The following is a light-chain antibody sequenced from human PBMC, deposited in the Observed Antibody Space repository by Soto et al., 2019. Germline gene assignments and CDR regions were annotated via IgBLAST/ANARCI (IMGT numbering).Light chain of an antibody. Sequence: HSALTQPASVSGSPGQSITISCTGTSIDVGGYNYVSWYQQHPGKAPKLMIYGVTNRPSGVSNRFSGSKSGNTASLTISGLQPEDEADYYCTSYIHRRTLVVFGGGTKLTVL. V-gene: IGLV2-14*01. CDR2: GVT. CDR3: TSYIHRRTLVV. CDR1: SIDVGGYNY. J-gene: IGLJ2*01.